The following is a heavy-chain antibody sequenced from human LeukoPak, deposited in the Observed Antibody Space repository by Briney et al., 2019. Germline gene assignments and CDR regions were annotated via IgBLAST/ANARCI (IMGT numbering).Heavy chain of an antibody. D-gene: IGHD3-9*01. CDR1: SGSISSSSHY. V-gene: IGHV4-34*01. CDR3: ARNGLRYFDWLSWFDP. Sequence: PSETLSLTCTVSSGSISSSSHYWAWIRQPPGKGLEWIGEINHSGSTNYNPSLKSRVTISVDTSKNQFSLKLSSVTAADTAVYYCARNGLRYFDWLSWFDPWGQGTLVTVSS. CDR2: INHSGST. J-gene: IGHJ5*02.